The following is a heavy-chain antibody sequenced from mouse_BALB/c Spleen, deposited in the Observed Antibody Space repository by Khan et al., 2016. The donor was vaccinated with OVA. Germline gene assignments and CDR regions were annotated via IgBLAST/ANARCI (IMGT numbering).Heavy chain of an antibody. CDR1: GYTFRSYW. V-gene: IGHV1-9*01. Sequence: QVQPTESGAELMKPVASVKISCKATGYTFRSYWIEWVKQRPGHGLEWIDEILPGSGSTNYNERSKDKATFTADTSSNTVYMQLSSLTSDDSAVYDCARYGNHCNIDVWGAGTTVTVSS. CDR3: ARYGNHCNIDV. J-gene: IGHJ1*01. D-gene: IGHD2-1*01. CDR2: ILPGSGST.